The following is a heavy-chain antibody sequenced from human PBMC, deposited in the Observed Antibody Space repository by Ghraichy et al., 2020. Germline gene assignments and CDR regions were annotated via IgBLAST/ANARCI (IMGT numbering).Heavy chain of an antibody. CDR2: INHSGRT. CDR1: GGSLSGYY. Sequence: SETLSLTCAVYGGSLSGYYWSWIRQPPGKGLEWIGEINHSGRTNYNPSLKSRVTISLDTSKNQFSLNLNSVTAADTALYYCAFDSGGTGGWGSTFDYWGQGSLVTVSS. D-gene: IGHD2-8*02. J-gene: IGHJ4*02. CDR3: AFDSGGTGGWGSTFDY. V-gene: IGHV4-34*01.